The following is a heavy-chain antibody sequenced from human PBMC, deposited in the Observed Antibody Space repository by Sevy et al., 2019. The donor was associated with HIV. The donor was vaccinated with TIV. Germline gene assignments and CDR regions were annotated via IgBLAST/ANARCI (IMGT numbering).Heavy chain of an antibody. V-gene: IGHV3-7*03. CDR2: IKQDGSEK. CDR1: GFTFSSYW. CDR3: ARERGGIVVVPAARPYYYYGMDV. Sequence: GGSLRLSCAASGFTFSSYWMSWVRQAPGKGLEWVANIKQDGSEKYYVDSVKGRFTISRDNAKNSLYVQMNSLRAEDTAVDYCARERGGIVVVPAARPYYYYGMDVWGQGTTVTVSS. D-gene: IGHD2-2*01. J-gene: IGHJ6*02.